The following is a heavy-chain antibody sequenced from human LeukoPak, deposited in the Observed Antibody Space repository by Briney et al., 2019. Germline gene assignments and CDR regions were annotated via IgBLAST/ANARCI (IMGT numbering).Heavy chain of an antibody. CDR3: ARGDSSWYFDY. CDR2: INHSGST. Sequence: SETLSLTCAVYGGSFSGYYWSWIRLPPGKGLEWIGEINHSGSTNYNPSLKSRVTISVDTSKNQFSLKLSSVTAADTAVYYCARGDSSWYFDYWGQGTLDTVSS. J-gene: IGHJ4*02. CDR1: GGSFSGYY. D-gene: IGHD6-13*01. V-gene: IGHV4-34*01.